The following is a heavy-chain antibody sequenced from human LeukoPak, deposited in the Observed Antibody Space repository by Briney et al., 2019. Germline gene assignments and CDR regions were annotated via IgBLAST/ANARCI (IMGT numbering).Heavy chain of an antibody. CDR1: GYTFTSYD. CDR2: MNPNSGNT. J-gene: IGHJ4*02. Sequence: ASVKVSCKASGYTFTSYDINWVRQATGQGLEWMGWMNPNSGNTGYAQKFQGRVTKTRNTSISTAYMELSSLRSADAAVYYCARGSLLYGSNSGVDYWGQGTLVTVSS. D-gene: IGHD4-23*01. V-gene: IGHV1-8*01. CDR3: ARGSLLYGSNSGVDY.